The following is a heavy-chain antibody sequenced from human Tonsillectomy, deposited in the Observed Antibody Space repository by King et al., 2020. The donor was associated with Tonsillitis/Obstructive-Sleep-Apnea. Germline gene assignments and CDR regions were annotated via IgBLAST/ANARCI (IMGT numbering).Heavy chain of an antibody. V-gene: IGHV4-34*01. Sequence: VQLQQWGAGLLKPSETLSLTCAVYGGSFSGYYWSWIRQPPGKGLEWIGEINHSGSTNYNPSRKSRVTISVDTSKNQFSLKLTSVTAADAAVYYCARENTAIATDAFDIWGQGTMVTVSS. CDR2: INHSGST. D-gene: IGHD5-18*01. CDR3: ARENTAIATDAFDI. J-gene: IGHJ3*02. CDR1: GGSFSGYY.